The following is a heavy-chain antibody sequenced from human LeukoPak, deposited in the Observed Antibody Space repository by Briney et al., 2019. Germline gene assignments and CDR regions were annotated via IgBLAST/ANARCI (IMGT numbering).Heavy chain of an antibody. D-gene: IGHD6-6*01. J-gene: IGHJ5*01. CDR1: GFTFSSYA. V-gene: IGHV3-64*01. Sequence: GGSLRLPCAASGFTFSSYAMHWVRQAPGKGLEYVSAISSNGGSTYYANSVKGRFTISRDNSKNTLYLQMGSLRAEDMAVYYCTRDPRHFDSCGQGTLVTVSS. CDR2: ISSNGGST. CDR3: TRDPRHFDS.